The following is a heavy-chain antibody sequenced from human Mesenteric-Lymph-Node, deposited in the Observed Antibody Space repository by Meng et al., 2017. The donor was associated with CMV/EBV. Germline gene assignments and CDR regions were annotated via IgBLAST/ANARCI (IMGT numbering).Heavy chain of an antibody. CDR2: ISSSGSFI. J-gene: IGHJ6*02. CDR3: AREGYCTGSGCSSTEGYGMDV. Sequence: GGSLRLSCAASGFTFSSYSMNWVRQAPGKGLEWVSSISSSGSFIYYADSVRGRFTISRDNAKNSLYLQMNSLRAEDTAVYYCAREGYCTGSGCSSTEGYGMDVWGQGTTVTVSS. CDR1: GFTFSSYS. V-gene: IGHV3-21*01. D-gene: IGHD2-8*02.